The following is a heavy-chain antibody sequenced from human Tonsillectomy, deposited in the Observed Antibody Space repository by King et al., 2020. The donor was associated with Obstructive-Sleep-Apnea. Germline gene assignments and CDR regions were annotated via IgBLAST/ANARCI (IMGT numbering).Heavy chain of an antibody. CDR1: GYSFTSFW. CDR2: VYPGDSDV. D-gene: IGHD6-19*01. V-gene: IGHV5-51*01. J-gene: IGHJ4*02. CDR3: ARHPFPRIAVAGSVDY. Sequence: QLVQSGAEVKKPGESLKISCQGSGYSFTSFWIGWVRRMPGKGLEWMGIVYPGDSDVKYNPAFRGQVTISADKSINTAYLQWSSLKASDTAMYYCARHPFPRIAVAGSVDYWGQGTLVTVSS.